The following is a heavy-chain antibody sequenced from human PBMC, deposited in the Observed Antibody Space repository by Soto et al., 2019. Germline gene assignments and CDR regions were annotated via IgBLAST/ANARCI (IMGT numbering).Heavy chain of an antibody. CDR1: GFTFSSYG. Sequence: PGGSLRLACAASGFTFSSYGMHWVRQAPGKGLEWVAVISYDGSNKYYADSVKGRFTISRDNSKNTLYLQMNSLRAEDTAVYYCAKDGYRGSSSWYFNSYYYYYGMDVWGQGTTVTVSS. CDR2: ISYDGSNK. J-gene: IGHJ6*02. CDR3: AKDGYRGSSSWYFNSYYYYYGMDV. D-gene: IGHD6-13*01. V-gene: IGHV3-30*18.